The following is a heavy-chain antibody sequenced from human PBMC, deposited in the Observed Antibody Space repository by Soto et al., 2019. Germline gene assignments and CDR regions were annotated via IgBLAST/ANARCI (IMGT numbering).Heavy chain of an antibody. V-gene: IGHV3-23*01. CDR1: GFTFSSYA. CDR2: ISGSGGST. CDR3: AKDPNIAAAGTSFRRFDY. J-gene: IGHJ4*02. D-gene: IGHD6-13*01. Sequence: GGSLRLSCAASGFTFSSYAMSWVRQAPGKGLEWVSAISGSGGSTYYADSVKGRFTISRDNSKNTLYLQMNSLRAEDTAVYYCAKDPNIAAAGTSFRRFDYWGQGTLVTVSS.